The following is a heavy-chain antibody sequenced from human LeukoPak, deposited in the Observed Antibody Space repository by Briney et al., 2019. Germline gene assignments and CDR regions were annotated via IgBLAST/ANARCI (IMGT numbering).Heavy chain of an antibody. D-gene: IGHD3-22*01. CDR1: GFTFSNAW. CDR2: IKSKTDGGTT. V-gene: IGHV3-15*01. J-gene: IGHJ4*02. CDR3: TTDRSYYDSSGYQEYYFDY. Sequence: PGGSLRLSSAASGFTFSNAWMSWVRQAPGKGLEWVGRIKSKTDGGTTDYAAPVKGRFTISRDDSKNTLYLQMNSLETEDTAVYYCTTDRSYYDSSGYQEYYFDYWGQGTLVTVSS.